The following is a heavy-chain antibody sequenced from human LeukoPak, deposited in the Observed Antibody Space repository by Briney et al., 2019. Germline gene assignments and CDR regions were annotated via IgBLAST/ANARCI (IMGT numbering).Heavy chain of an antibody. CDR3: ARRVSYDSSGYYWNAFDI. Sequence: SETLSLPCPVSGGSISSYYWSWIRQPPGKGLEWIGYIYYSGSTNYNPSLKSRVTISVDTSKNQFSLKLSSVTAADTAVYYCARRVSYDSSGYYWNAFDIWGQGTMVTVSS. J-gene: IGHJ3*02. V-gene: IGHV4-59*08. CDR1: GGSISSYY. CDR2: IYYSGST. D-gene: IGHD3-22*01.